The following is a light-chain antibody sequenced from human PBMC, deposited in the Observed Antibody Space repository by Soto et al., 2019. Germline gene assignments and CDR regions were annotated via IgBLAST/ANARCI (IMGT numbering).Light chain of an antibody. J-gene: IGKJ5*01. CDR1: QGISSY. CDR3: QHLNSYPFT. CDR2: AAS. V-gene: IGKV1-9*01. Sequence: DIQLTQSPSFLSASVGDRVTITCRASQGISSYLAWYQQKPGKAPKLLIYAASTLQSGVPSRFSGSGSGTEFPLTSSRLHHEDFDSYCYQHLNSYPFTFGQGTRLEIK.